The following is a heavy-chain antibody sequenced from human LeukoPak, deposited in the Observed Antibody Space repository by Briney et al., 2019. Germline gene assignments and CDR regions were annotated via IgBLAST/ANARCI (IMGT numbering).Heavy chain of an antibody. CDR1: GYTFTSSY. J-gene: IGHJ4*02. CDR3: AREEGEWFGELFLPFKY. V-gene: IGHV1-2*02. CDR2: INPNSGGT. Sequence: GASVKVSCKASGYTFTSSYMHWVRQAPGQGLEWMGWINPNSGGTKYAQKFQGRVTMTRDTSINTAYMELSRLRSDDTAVYYCAREEGEWFGELFLPFKYWGQGTLVTVSS. D-gene: IGHD3-10*01.